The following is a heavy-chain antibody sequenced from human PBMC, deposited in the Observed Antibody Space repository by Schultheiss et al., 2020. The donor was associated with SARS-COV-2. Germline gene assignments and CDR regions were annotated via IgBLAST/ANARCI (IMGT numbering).Heavy chain of an antibody. CDR3: ARVRSGSHYNDLDY. CDR2: ISGSGGRT. D-gene: IGHD1-26*01. Sequence: GGSLRLSCAASGFSFNNAWMTWVRQAPGKGLEWVSGISGSGGRTHYADSVKGRFTISRDNSKNTLYLQMSSLRAEDTAMYYCARVRSGSHYNDLDYWGQGTLVTVSS. V-gene: IGHV3-23*01. CDR1: GFSFNNAW. J-gene: IGHJ4*02.